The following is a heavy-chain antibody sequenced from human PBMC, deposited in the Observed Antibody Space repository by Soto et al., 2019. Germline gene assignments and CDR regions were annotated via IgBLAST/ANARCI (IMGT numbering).Heavy chain of an antibody. Sequence: QVQLQQWGAGLLKPSETLSLTCAVYGGSFSGYYWSWIRQPPGKGLEWIGEINHSASTNYNPSLKRRVTILVDASNNRFSVKLSSVAAAETAVYYCARGRCCRSNGWGARWFGPWGQGTLVTVSA. V-gene: IGHV4-34*01. CDR1: GGSFSGYY. J-gene: IGHJ5*02. D-gene: IGHD2-2*01. CDR3: ARGRCCRSNGWGARWFGP. CDR2: INHSAST.